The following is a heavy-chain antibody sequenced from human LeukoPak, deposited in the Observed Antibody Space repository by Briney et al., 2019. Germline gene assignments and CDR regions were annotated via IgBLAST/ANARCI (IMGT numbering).Heavy chain of an antibody. CDR3: VRTLGTIVGAMIDY. V-gene: IGHV1-2*02. J-gene: IGHJ4*02. Sequence: ASVKVSCKASGYTFTGYYMHWVRQAPGQGLEWMGWINPNSGGTNYAQKFQGRVTMTRDTSISTAYMELSRLRSDDTAVYYCVRTLGTIVGAMIDYWGQGTLVTVSS. CDR1: GYTFTGYY. D-gene: IGHD1-26*01. CDR2: INPNSGGT.